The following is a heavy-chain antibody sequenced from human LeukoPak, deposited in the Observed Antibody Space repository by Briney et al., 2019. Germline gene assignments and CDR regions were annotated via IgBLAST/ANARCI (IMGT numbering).Heavy chain of an antibody. CDR1: GGSNSSYY. V-gene: IGHV4-59*08. D-gene: IGHD3-22*01. Sequence: SETLSLTCTVAGGSNSSYYWSWIRQPPGTGLEWIGYIYYSGSTNYNPSLKSRVTISVDTSKNQFSLKLSSVTAADTAVYYCARAPYDSGGYYDYYFDYWGQGTLVTVSS. CDR2: IYYSGST. CDR3: ARAPYDSGGYYDYYFDY. J-gene: IGHJ4*02.